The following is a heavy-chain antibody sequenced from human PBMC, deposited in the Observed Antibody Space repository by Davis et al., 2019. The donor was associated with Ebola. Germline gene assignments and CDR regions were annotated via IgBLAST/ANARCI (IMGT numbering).Heavy chain of an antibody. Sequence: GESLKISCAASGFTFSSSVMSWVRQAPGKGLEWVSGISGSGGTTYYADSVKGRFTISRDNSETMLYLQMNSLRAEDTAVYYCAKGRDCTNGICYSDYWGQGTLVTVSS. J-gene: IGHJ4*02. CDR2: ISGSGGTT. CDR3: AKGRDCTNGICYSDY. V-gene: IGHV3-23*01. CDR1: GFTFSSSV. D-gene: IGHD2-8*01.